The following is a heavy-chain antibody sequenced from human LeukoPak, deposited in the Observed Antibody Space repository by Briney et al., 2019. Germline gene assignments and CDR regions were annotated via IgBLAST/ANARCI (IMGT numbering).Heavy chain of an antibody. CDR2: ISYGGSNK. CDR1: GFTFSSYA. CDR3: ARDIEKITRLEMTAFDI. Sequence: AGSLRLSCAASGFTFSSYAMHWVRQAPGKGLEWVAVISYGGSNKYYADSVKGRFTISRDNSKNTLYLQMNSLRAEATAVYNCARDIEKITRLEMTAFDIWGQGTMVTVSS. J-gene: IGHJ3*02. V-gene: IGHV3-30-3*01. D-gene: IGHD3-9*01.